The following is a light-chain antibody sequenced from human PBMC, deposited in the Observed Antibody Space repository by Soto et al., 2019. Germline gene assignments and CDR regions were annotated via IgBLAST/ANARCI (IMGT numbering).Light chain of an antibody. CDR2: DVS. CDR3: SSYKNTTTRV. Sequence: QSALTQPASVSGSPGQSITISCTGTNSDVGSYNYVSWYQQYPGKAPKLIIYDVSNRPSGISDRFSGSKSGITASLTISGLQAEDEADYYCSSYKNTTTRVFGGGTKVTVL. CDR1: NSDVGSYNY. J-gene: IGLJ3*02. V-gene: IGLV2-14*01.